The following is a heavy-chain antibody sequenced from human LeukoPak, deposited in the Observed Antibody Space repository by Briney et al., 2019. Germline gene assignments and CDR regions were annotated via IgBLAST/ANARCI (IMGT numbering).Heavy chain of an antibody. Sequence: GGSLSLSCAASGFTFSSYSMNWVRQAPGKGLEWVSSISSSSSYIYYADSVKGRFTISRDNAKNSLYLQMNSLRAEDTAVYYCAREGITARRYYYYDMDVWGQGTTVTVSS. CDR3: AREGITARRYYYYDMDV. CDR1: GFTFSSYS. V-gene: IGHV3-21*01. D-gene: IGHD6-6*01. J-gene: IGHJ6*02. CDR2: ISSSSSYI.